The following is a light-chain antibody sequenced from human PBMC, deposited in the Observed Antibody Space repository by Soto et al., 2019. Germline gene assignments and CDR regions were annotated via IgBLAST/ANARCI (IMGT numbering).Light chain of an antibody. Sequence: ILMTQSPATLSVSPGERVTLSCRASQSVNSNLAWYQQKAGQAPRLLIYGASTRATGIAARFSGSGSGTEFTLTISSLQSEDFAVYYCQQYGSSQFTFGPGTKVNIK. CDR3: QQYGSSQFT. J-gene: IGKJ3*01. CDR2: GAS. CDR1: QSVNSN. V-gene: IGKV3-15*01.